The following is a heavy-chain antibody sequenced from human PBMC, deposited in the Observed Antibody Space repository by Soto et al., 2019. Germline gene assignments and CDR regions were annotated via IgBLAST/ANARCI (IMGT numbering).Heavy chain of an antibody. Sequence: QVQLQESGPGLVKPSQTLSLTCTVSGGSISSGDYYWSWIRQPPGKGLEWIRFIYYSGSTYYNPSLKSRVTICVDTSKNQYSLKLSSVTAADTAVYYCARGNDILTEEFWFDPWGQGTLVTVSS. CDR3: ARGNDILTEEFWFDP. V-gene: IGHV4-30-4*01. D-gene: IGHD3-9*01. CDR2: IYYSGST. J-gene: IGHJ5*02. CDR1: GGSISSGDYY.